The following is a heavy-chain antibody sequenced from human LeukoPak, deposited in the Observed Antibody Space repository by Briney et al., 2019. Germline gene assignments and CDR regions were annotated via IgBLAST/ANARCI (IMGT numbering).Heavy chain of an antibody. CDR3: ARPSYGASDY. J-gene: IGHJ4*02. CDR1: GYRFTKSW. D-gene: IGHD4-17*01. CDR2: IYPDDSRT. V-gene: IGHV5-51*01. Sequence: GESLKTSCKGSGYRFTKSWIGWVRQMPGKGLEWLGIIYPDDSRTRYSPSFQGQVTISVDKSTTTAYLQWTSLKASDTAMYYCARPSYGASDYWGQGTLVTVSS.